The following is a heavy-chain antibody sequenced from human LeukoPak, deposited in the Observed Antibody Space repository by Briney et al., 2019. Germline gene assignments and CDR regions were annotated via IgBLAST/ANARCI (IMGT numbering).Heavy chain of an antibody. CDR1: GGSFSGYY. D-gene: IGHD4-23*01. CDR3: ASRAGGNTAGVV. CDR2: INHSGST. J-gene: IGHJ4*02. V-gene: IGHV4-34*01. Sequence: PSETLSLTCAVYGGSFSGYYWSLIRQPPGKGPEWIGEINHSGSTNYNPSLKSRVTISVDTSKNQFSLKLSSVTAADTAVYYCASRAGGNTAGVVWGQGTLVTVSS.